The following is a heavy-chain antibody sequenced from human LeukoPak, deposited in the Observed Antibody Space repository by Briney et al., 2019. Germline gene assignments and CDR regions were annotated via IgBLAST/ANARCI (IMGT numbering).Heavy chain of an antibody. Sequence: GGSLRLSCAASGFTFSSYSMNWVRQAPGKGLEWVSFISTTSTTIYYADSVKGRFTISRDNAKNSLYLQMNSLRAEDTAVYYCAGSYYLDYWGQGTLVTVSS. J-gene: IGHJ4*02. CDR1: GFTFSSYS. V-gene: IGHV3-48*04. CDR2: ISTTSTTI. D-gene: IGHD1-26*01. CDR3: AGSYYLDY.